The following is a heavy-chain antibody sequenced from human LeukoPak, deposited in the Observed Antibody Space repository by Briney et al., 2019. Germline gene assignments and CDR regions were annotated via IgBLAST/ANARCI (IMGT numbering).Heavy chain of an antibody. CDR3: ARLPIAAAGTSHFDY. Sequence: GESLKISCKGSGCSFTSYWIGWVRQMPGKGLEWMGIIYPGDSDTRYSPSFQGQVTISADKSISTAYLQWSSLKASDTAMYYCARLPIAAAGTSHFDYWGQGTLITVSS. V-gene: IGHV5-51*01. CDR2: IYPGDSDT. J-gene: IGHJ4*02. D-gene: IGHD6-13*01. CDR1: GCSFTSYW.